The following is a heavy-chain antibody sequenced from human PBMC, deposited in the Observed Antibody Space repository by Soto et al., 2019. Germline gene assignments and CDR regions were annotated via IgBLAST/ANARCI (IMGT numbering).Heavy chain of an antibody. D-gene: IGHD3-9*01. Sequence: SETLSLTCTVSGGSLSHFYWSWIRQSPGKGLEWLGYIYDSGSTSSNPSLKSRVTMSMDTSKTQFSLNLSSVTAVDTAVYFCAASYYNILTGHFAFDIWGHGTMVTVSS. CDR2: IYDSGST. CDR3: AASYYNILTGHFAFDI. V-gene: IGHV4-59*01. J-gene: IGHJ3*02. CDR1: GGSLSHFY.